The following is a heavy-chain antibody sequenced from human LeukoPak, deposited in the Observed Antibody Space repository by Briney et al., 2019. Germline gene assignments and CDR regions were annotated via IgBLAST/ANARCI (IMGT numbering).Heavy chain of an antibody. CDR3: ATDSTTVIGRDY. CDR1: GFTFDDYA. D-gene: IGHD2-21*01. V-gene: IGHV3-66*01. CDR2: IYTGGDT. J-gene: IGHJ4*02. Sequence: GGSLRLSCAASGFTFDDYAMHWVRQAPGKGLEWVSVIYTGGDTFYADSVKGRFTISRDNSKNILYLQMNNLRAEDTAVYYCATDSTTVIGRDYWGQGALVTVSS.